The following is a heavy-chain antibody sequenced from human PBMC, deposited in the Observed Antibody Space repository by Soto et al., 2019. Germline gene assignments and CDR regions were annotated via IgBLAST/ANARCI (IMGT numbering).Heavy chain of an antibody. CDR1: GYTFAGHY. V-gene: IGHV1-2*02. CDR2: INPNSGDT. J-gene: IGHJ6*02. D-gene: IGHD1-26*01. Sequence: ASVQVSCKASGYTFAGHYVHWFRQAAAQVLESMGWINPNSGDTYLAQRFQGRVTMNRDTSIGTAYMELRGLTSDDTAEYYCAKGGAIVAAGTRVYLYNAMDVWGQGTTVTVSS. CDR3: AKGGAIVAAGTRVYLYNAMDV.